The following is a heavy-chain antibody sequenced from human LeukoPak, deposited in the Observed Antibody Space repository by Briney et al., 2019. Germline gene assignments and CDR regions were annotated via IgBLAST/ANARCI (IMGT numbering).Heavy chain of an antibody. CDR1: GFTFSSYA. J-gene: IGHJ4*02. CDR2: ISYDGSNK. Sequence: GGSLRLSCAASGFTFSSYAMHWVRQAPGKGLEWVAVISYDGSNKYYADSVKGRFTISRDNSKNTLYLQMNSLGAEDTAVYYCARYHLDTVVVPAASYWGQGTLVTVSS. CDR3: ARYHLDTVVVPAASY. D-gene: IGHD2-2*01. V-gene: IGHV3-30*04.